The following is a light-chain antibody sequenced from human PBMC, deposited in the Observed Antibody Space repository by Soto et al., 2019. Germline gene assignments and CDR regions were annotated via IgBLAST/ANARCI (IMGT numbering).Light chain of an antibody. CDR1: QDISND. Sequence: AIQMTQSPSSLSASVGDRVTITCRASQDISNDLGWYQEKPGQAPKLLIYAASNLQSGVPSRFSGSGSGTDFTLTIRSLQPEDFATYYGLQDYNYPWTFGQGTKVEL. V-gene: IGKV1-6*01. J-gene: IGKJ1*01. CDR2: AAS. CDR3: LQDYNYPWT.